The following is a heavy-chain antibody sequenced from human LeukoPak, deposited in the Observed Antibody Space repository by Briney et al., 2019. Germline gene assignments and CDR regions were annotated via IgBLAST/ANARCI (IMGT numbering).Heavy chain of an antibody. Sequence: PSETLSLTCSVSGGSISSSNYYWGWIRQPPEKGLEWIGSVYYSGNTYYNPSLGSRITISVDTSKNQFSLKLSSVTAADTAVYYCARGRGLTYYYDSSGPYYFDYWGQGTLVTVSS. D-gene: IGHD3-22*01. CDR2: VYYSGNT. V-gene: IGHV4-39*01. J-gene: IGHJ4*02. CDR1: GGSISSSNYY. CDR3: ARGRGLTYYYDSSGPYYFDY.